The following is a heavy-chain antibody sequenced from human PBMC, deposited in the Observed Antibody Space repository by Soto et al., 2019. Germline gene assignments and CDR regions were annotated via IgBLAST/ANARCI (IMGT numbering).Heavy chain of an antibody. V-gene: IGHV3-33*01. CDR2: IWYDGSNK. CDR3: ARDARVQLWLGY. D-gene: IGHD5-18*01. J-gene: IGHJ4*02. CDR1: GFTFSSYG. Sequence: GGSLRLSCAASGFTFSSYGMHWVRQAPGKGLEWVAVIWYDGSNKYYADSVKGRFTISRDNSKNTLYLQMNSLRAEDTAVYYCARDARVQLWLGYWGQGTLVTVSS.